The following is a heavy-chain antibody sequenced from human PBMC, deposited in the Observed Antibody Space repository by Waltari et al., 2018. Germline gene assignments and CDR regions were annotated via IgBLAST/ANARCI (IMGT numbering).Heavy chain of an antibody. CDR2: SYHSGNT. CDR1: GYSISSAYY. D-gene: IGHD1-26*01. Sequence: QVQLQESGPGLVKPSETLSLTCTVSGYSISSAYYWGWIRQPPGKGLEWIGCSYHSGNTYYNPSLKSRVTISVDTSKSQFSLKLSSVTAADTAVYYCARERGNYRGDFDYWGQGTLVTVSS. J-gene: IGHJ4*02. CDR3: ARERGNYRGDFDY. V-gene: IGHV4-38-2*02.